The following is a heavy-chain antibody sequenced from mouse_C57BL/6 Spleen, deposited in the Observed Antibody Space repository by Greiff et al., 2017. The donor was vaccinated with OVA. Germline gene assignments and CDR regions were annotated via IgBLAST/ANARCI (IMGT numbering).Heavy chain of an antibody. Sequence: QVQLQQPGAELVKPGASVKLSCKASGYTFTSYWMHWVKQRPGQGLEWIGMIHPNSGSTNYNEKFKSKATLTVDKSSSTAYMQLSSLTSEDSAVYYCARGVYDGAWFAYWGQGTLVTVSA. V-gene: IGHV1-64*01. CDR1: GYTFTSYW. CDR3: ARGVYDGAWFAY. CDR2: IHPNSGST. D-gene: IGHD2-12*01. J-gene: IGHJ3*01.